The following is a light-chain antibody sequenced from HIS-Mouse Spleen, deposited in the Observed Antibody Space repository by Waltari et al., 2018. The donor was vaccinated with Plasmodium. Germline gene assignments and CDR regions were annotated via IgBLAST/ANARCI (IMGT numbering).Light chain of an antibody. J-gene: IGKJ2*01. V-gene: IGKV3-20*01. CDR3: QQYGSSPYT. CDR1: QSVSSSY. CDR2: GAS. Sequence: DIVLTQSPGTLSLSPGERATLSCRASQSVSSSYLAWYQQKPGQAPRLLIYGASRRATGIPDRFSGSGAGTDFTHTISRLEPEDCAVYYCQQYGSSPYTFGQGTKLEIK.